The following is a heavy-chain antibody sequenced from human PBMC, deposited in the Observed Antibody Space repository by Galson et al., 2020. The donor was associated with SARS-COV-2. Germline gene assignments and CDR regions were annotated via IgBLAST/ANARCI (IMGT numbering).Heavy chain of an antibody. D-gene: IGHD2-21*01. J-gene: IGHJ4*02. CDR2: ISYDGSNK. CDR1: GFTFSTYT. V-gene: IGHV3-30*04. CDR3: ARDPCGGDCYLDS. Sequence: LKISCAASGFTFSTYTMHWVRQAPGKGLDWVTLISYDGSNKYYADSVKGRFTISRDNSKNTLYLQLNGLTTEDTAVYYCARDPCGGDCYLDSWGQGTLVIVSS.